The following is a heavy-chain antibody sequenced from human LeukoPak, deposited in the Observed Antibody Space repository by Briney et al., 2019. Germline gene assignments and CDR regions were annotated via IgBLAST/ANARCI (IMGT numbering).Heavy chain of an antibody. CDR3: TTDGVLLWFGELSGY. CDR1: GFTFSNAW. J-gene: IGHJ4*02. Sequence: GGSLRLSCAASGFTFSNAWMSWVRQAPGKGLEWVGRIKSKTDGGTTDYAAPVKGRFTISRDDSKNTLYLQMNSLKTEDTAVYYCTTDGVLLWFGELSGYWGQGTLVTVSS. D-gene: IGHD3-10*01. CDR2: IKSKTDGGTT. V-gene: IGHV3-15*01.